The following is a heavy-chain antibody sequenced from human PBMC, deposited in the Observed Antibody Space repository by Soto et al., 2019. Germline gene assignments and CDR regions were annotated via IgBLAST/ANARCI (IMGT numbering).Heavy chain of an antibody. Sequence: GGSLRLSCAASGFTFSCSAMHWVRQASGKGLEWVGRIRSKANSYATAYAASVKGRFTISRDDSKNTAYLQMNSLKTEDTAVYYCTRHRYDILTGYYRHYYYYGMDVWGQGTTVTVSS. D-gene: IGHD3-9*01. CDR3: TRHRYDILTGYYRHYYYYGMDV. CDR2: IRSKANSYAT. J-gene: IGHJ6*02. CDR1: GFTFSCSA. V-gene: IGHV3-73*01.